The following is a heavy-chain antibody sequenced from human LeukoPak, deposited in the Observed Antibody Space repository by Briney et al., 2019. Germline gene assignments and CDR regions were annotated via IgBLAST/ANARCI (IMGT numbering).Heavy chain of an antibody. CDR3: ARGSFYLKGD. V-gene: IGHV4-59*01. Sequence: PSETLSLTCTASGGSISNDYWSWIRQPPGKGLEWIGYIYYSGSTTYNPSLKSRVTISVDTSKNQFFLKLSSVTAADTAVYYCARGSFYLKGDWGQGTLVTVSS. CDR2: IYYSGST. CDR1: GGSISNDY. D-gene: IGHD1-26*01. J-gene: IGHJ4*02.